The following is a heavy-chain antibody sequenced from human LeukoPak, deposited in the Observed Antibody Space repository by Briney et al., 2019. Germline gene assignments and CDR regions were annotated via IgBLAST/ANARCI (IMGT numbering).Heavy chain of an antibody. D-gene: IGHD6-19*01. V-gene: IGHV3-33*01. CDR2: IWYDGSNK. CDR1: GFTFSSYG. Sequence: PGGSLRLSCAASGFTFSSYGMHWVRQAPGKGLEWVAVIWYDGSNKYYADSVKGRFTISRDNSKNTLYLQMNSLRAEDTAVYYCARSQAVAGTPYYYYGMDVWGQGTTVTDSS. CDR3: ARSQAVAGTPYYYYGMDV. J-gene: IGHJ6*02.